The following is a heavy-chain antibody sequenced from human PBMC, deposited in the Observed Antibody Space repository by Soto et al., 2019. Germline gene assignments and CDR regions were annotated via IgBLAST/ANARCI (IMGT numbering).Heavy chain of an antibody. CDR1: AFTLIAYD. Sequence: PWGSLRLSCAASAFTLIAYDMHLFRQPNLKCLEWVSALGAADDPYYLGSVKGRFTISRENAKNSLYLQMNNLRAGDTAVYYCARAYSGRLPRRADYYYAMDVWGQGTTVTVSS. D-gene: IGHD2-15*01. CDR2: LGAADDP. CDR3: ARAYSGRLPRRADYYYAMDV. J-gene: IGHJ6*02. V-gene: IGHV3-13*05.